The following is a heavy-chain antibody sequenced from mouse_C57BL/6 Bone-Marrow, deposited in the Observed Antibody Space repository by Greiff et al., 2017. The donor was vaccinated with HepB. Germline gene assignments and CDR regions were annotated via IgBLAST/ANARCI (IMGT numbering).Heavy chain of an antibody. CDR1: GYTFTSYG. Sequence: QVQLQQSGAELARPGASVKLSCKASGYTFTSYGISWVKQSTGQGLEWIGEIYPRSGNTYYNEKFKGKATLTADKSSSTAYMELRSLTSEDSAVYFCAREFYDYDTWFAYWGQGTLVTVSA. J-gene: IGHJ3*01. CDR3: AREFYDYDTWFAY. CDR2: IYPRSGNT. V-gene: IGHV1-81*01. D-gene: IGHD2-4*01.